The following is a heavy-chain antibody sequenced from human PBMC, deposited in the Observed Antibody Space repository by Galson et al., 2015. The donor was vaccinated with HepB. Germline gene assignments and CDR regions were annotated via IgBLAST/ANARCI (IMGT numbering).Heavy chain of an antibody. CDR2: IKQDGSEK. CDR3: TSPRLTDDAFDI. D-gene: IGHD2-8*01. V-gene: IGHV3-7*01. J-gene: IGHJ3*02. CDR1: GFTFSSYR. Sequence: SLRLSCAASGFTFSSYRMSWVRQAPGKGLEWVANIKQDGSEKYYVDSVKGRFTISRDNAKNSLYLQMNSLRAEDTAVYYCTSPRLTDDAFDIWGQGTMVTVSS.